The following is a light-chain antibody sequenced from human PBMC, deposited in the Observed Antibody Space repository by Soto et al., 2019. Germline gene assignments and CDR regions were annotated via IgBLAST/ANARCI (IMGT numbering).Light chain of an antibody. V-gene: IGKV3-20*01. CDR2: GAS. CDR1: QSVTSDY. CDR3: QQYGRP. Sequence: EIVLTQFPGTLSLSPGERATLSCRASQSVTSDYLAWYQQKPGQAPRLLIHGASSRATGIPDRFSGSGSGTDFTLTISRLEPEDFAVYYCQQYGRPFGQGTKVEIK. J-gene: IGKJ1*01.